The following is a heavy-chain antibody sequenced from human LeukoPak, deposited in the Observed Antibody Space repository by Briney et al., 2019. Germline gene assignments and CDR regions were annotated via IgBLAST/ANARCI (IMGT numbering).Heavy chain of an antibody. V-gene: IGHV3-23*01. CDR1: GFTFSSYA. Sequence: GGSLRLSCAASGFTFSSYAMSWVRQAPGTGLGWVSGIGGSGTSTYHADSVKGRFTISRDNSKNTLYLQMNSLRAEDTAVYYCARDRVYASGSRDAFGIWGQGTMVAVSS. CDR2: IGGSGTST. CDR3: ARDRVYASGSRDAFGI. D-gene: IGHD3-10*01. J-gene: IGHJ3*02.